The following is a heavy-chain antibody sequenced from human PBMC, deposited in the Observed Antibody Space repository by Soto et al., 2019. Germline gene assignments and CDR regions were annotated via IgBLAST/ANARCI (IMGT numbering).Heavy chain of an antibody. CDR2: IIPIFGTA. J-gene: IGHJ4*02. Sequence: GASVKVSCKASGGTFSSYAISWVRQVPGQGLEWMGGIIPIFGTANYAQKFQGRVTITADESTSTAYMELSSLRSEDTAVYYCARRMWLRLGGVVYWGQGTLVTVSS. D-gene: IGHD3-16*01. V-gene: IGHV1-69*13. CDR3: ARRMWLRLGGVVY. CDR1: GGTFSSYA.